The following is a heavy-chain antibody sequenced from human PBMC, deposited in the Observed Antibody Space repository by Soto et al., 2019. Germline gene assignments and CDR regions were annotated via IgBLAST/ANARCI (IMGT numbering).Heavy chain of an antibody. D-gene: IGHD2-2*01. CDR2: IYYSGST. Sequence: SETLSLTCTVSGGSISSYYWSWIRQPPGKGLEWIGYIYYSGSTNYNPSLKSRVAISVDTSKNQFSLKLSSVTAADTAVYYCARLNRDIVVVPAAMIWFDPWGQGTLVTVSS. V-gene: IGHV4-59*08. CDR1: GGSISSYY. J-gene: IGHJ5*02. CDR3: ARLNRDIVVVPAAMIWFDP.